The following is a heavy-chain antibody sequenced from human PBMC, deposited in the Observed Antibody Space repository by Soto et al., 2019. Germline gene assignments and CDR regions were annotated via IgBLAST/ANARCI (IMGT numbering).Heavy chain of an antibody. Sequence: GGSLRLSCAASGFTFNTYGMHWVRQAPGKGLECVAVISYDGTNTYYTDSVKGRFTISRDNSKNTLYLQMNSLRAEDTAVYNCAKEPVGPDWYFDLWGRGTLVTVSS. J-gene: IGHJ2*01. CDR2: ISYDGTNT. CDR1: GFTFNTYG. V-gene: IGHV3-30*18. CDR3: AKEPVGPDWYFDL.